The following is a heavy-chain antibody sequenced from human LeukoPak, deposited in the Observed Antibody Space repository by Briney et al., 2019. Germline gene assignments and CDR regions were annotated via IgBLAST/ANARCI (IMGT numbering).Heavy chain of an antibody. J-gene: IGHJ4*02. V-gene: IGHV4-59*01. CDR2: IISTGTI. CDR3: ARVTDWNDLDY. Sequence: ETLSLTCPVSGASISGYYWSWIRQPPGKRLEWIGYIISTGTIKYNPSLKSRVTLSIDTSKNQLSLQLTSVTAADTAVYYCARVTDWNDLDYWGQGTLVTVSS. D-gene: IGHD1-1*01. CDR1: GASISGYY.